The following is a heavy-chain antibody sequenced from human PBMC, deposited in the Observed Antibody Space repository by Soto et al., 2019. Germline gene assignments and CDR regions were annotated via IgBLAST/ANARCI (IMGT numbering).Heavy chain of an antibody. V-gene: IGHV3-23*01. Sequence: GVSLRLPCAASGFTFSTFAMSWVRQAPGKGLEWVSAISASGGSTYYADSVKGRFTISRDNSNNTLYLQMNSLRVEDTAVYYCAKDPRVSFDPWGQGTLVTVPS. CDR1: GFTFSTFA. CDR2: ISASGGST. J-gene: IGHJ5*02. CDR3: AKDPRVSFDP.